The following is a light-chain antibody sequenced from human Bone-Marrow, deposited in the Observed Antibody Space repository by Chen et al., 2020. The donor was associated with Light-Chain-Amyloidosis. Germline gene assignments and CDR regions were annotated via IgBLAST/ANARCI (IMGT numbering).Light chain of an antibody. CDR3: LQRSDRPPLT. CDR1: QGVARY. V-gene: IGKV3-11*01. J-gene: IGKJ4*01. CDR2: EAS. Sequence: ENVFFYFSATLSLSPGVSATLSCRASQGVARYLAWYQQKPGQAPRLLIYEASNRATGIPARFSGSGSGTDFTLTISSLEPEDFAVYYCLQRSDRPPLTFGGGTKVEIK.